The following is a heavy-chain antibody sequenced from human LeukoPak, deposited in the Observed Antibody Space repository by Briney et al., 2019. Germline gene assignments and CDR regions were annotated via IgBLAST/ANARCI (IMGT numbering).Heavy chain of an antibody. CDR1: GGSFSGYY. CDR2: INHSGST. CDR3: ARDRGGYTYSHDY. V-gene: IGHV4-34*01. Sequence: SETPSLTCAVYGGSFSGYYWSWIRQPPGKGLEWIGEINHSGSTNYNPSLKSRVTISMDKSKNQLSLKLNFVTAADTAVYYCARDRGGYTYSHDYWGQGTLVTVSS. J-gene: IGHJ4*02. D-gene: IGHD5-18*01.